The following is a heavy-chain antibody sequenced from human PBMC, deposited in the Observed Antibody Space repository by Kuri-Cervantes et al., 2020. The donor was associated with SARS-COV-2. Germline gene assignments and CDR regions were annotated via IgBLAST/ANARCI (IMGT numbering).Heavy chain of an antibody. J-gene: IGHJ4*02. D-gene: IGHD5-12*01. Sequence: GESLKISCKASGYTFTSYYMHWVRQAPGQGLEWMGIINPSGGSTSYAQKFQGRVTMTRDTSTSTVYMELRSLRSDDTAVYYCARDLVATTLYFDYWGQGTLVTVSS. CDR3: ARDLVATTLYFDY. V-gene: IGHV1-46*01. CDR1: GYTFTSYY. CDR2: INPSGGST.